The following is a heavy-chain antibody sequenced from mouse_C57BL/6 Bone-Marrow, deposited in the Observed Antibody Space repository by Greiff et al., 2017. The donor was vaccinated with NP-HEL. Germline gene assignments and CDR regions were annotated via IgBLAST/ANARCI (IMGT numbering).Heavy chain of an antibody. CDR1: GYTFTSYD. V-gene: IGHV1-85*01. CDR3: AMDYYGSSYAMDY. CDR2: IYPRDGST. Sequence: VQLQESGPELVKPGASVKLSCKASGYTFTSYDINWVKQRPGQGLEWIGWIYPRDGSTKYNEKFKGKATLTVYTSSSTAYMELHSLPSEDSAVYFCAMDYYGSSYAMDYWGQGTSVTVSS. J-gene: IGHJ4*01. D-gene: IGHD1-1*01.